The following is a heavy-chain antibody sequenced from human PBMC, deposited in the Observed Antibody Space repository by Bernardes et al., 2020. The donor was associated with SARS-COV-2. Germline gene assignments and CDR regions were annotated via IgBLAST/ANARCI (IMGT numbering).Heavy chain of an antibody. CDR1: GFTFSSYS. CDR3: ARGSHDFWRGYPRVFYYYYGMDV. CDR2: ISSSSSTI. J-gene: IGHJ6*02. Sequence: GGSLRLSCAASGFTFSSYSMNWVRQAPGKGLEWVSYISSSSSTIYYADSVKGRFTISSDNAKNSLYLQMNSLRAEDTAVYYCARGSHDFWRGYPRVFYYYYGMDVWGQGTTVTVSS. D-gene: IGHD3-3*01. V-gene: IGHV3-48*04.